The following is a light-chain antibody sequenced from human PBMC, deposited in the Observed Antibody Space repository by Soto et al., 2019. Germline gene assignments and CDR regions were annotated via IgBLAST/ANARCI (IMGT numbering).Light chain of an antibody. V-gene: IGKV1-5*01. CDR1: QSISSW. CDR3: QQLNSFPIT. CDR2: AAS. Sequence: DIQMTQSPSPPSAPVRDRDTLPFRASQSISSWLAWYQQKPGKAPKLLIYAASTLQSGVPSRFSGSGSGTEFTLTITSLQPEDFATYYCQQLNSFPITVGQGTRLEIK. J-gene: IGKJ5*01.